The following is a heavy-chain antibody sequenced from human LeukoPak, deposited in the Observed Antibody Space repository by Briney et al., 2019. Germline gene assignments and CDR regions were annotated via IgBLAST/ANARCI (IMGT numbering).Heavy chain of an antibody. CDR1: GGSLSSFY. J-gene: IGHJ6*03. V-gene: IGHV4-4*07. CDR3: ARCKNDGDYYYYYYMDV. CDR2: IHTSGST. Sequence: PSETLSLTCTVSGGSLSSFYWGWVRQPPREGLEWVWRIHTSGSTNYSPSLKSRVTMSVDTSKNQFSLKLSSVTAADTAVYYCARCKNDGDYYYYYYMDVWGKGTTVTISS. D-gene: IGHD2/OR15-2a*01.